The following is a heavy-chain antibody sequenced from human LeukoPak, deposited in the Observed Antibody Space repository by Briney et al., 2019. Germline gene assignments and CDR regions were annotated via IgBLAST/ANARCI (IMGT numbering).Heavy chain of an antibody. CDR1: GFTFSSYA. J-gene: IGHJ5*02. Sequence: GGSLRLSCAASGFTFSSYAMSWVRQAPGKGLEWVSAISGSGGSTYYADSVKGRFTISRDNSKNTLYLQMNSLRAEDTAVYYCAKGRSWCFAPSAYNWFDPWSQGTLVTVSS. CDR3: AKGRSWCFAPSAYNWFDP. CDR2: ISGSGGST. V-gene: IGHV3-23*01. D-gene: IGHD6-13*01.